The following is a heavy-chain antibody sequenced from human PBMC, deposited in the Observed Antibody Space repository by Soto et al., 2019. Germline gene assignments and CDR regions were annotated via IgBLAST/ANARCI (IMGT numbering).Heavy chain of an antibody. CDR1: GDSVSSNSAA. CDR3: ARYYSSSGTNYYYYGMDV. J-gene: IGHJ6*02. V-gene: IGHV6-1*01. D-gene: IGHD6-6*01. Sequence: SQTLSLTCAISGDSVSSNSAAWNWIRQSPSRVLEWLGRTYYRSKWYNDYAVSVKSRITINPDTSKNQFSLQLNSVTPEDTAVYYCARYYSSSGTNYYYYGMDVWGQGTTVTVSS. CDR2: TYYRSKWYN.